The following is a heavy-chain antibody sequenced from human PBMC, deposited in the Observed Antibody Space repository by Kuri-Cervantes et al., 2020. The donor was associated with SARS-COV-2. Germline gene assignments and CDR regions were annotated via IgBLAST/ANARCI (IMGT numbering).Heavy chain of an antibody. CDR1: GFTFSSYS. CDR2: ISSSSSTI. Sequence: GESLKISCAASGFTFSSYSMNWVRQAPGKGLEWVSYISSSSSTIYYADSVKGRFTISRDNAKNSLYLQMNSLRAEDTAVYYCARDGYCSSTSCYTDYWGQGPLVTVSS. V-gene: IGHV3-48*01. CDR3: ARDGYCSSTSCYTDY. J-gene: IGHJ4*02. D-gene: IGHD2-2*02.